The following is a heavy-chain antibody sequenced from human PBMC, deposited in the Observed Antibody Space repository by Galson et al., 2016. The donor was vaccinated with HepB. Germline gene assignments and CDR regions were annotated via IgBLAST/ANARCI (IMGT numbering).Heavy chain of an antibody. D-gene: IGHD2-15*01. CDR2: INYAGST. CDR3: AGVVVAATNWFDP. V-gene: IGHV4-4*02. J-gene: IGHJ5*02. Sequence: SETLSLTCAVSGGFINSTNWWSWVRQTPGKGLEWIGEINYAGSTKYNPSLKSRVTIPVDTSKNQFSLKLNSMTAADTAVYFCAGVVVAATNWFDPWGQGTLVTVSS. CDR1: GGFINSTNW.